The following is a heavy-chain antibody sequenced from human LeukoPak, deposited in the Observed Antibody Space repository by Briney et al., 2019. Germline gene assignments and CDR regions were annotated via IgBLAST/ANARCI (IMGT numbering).Heavy chain of an antibody. V-gene: IGHV4-39*07. D-gene: IGHD3-10*01. CDR2: IYHSGST. CDR3: AKEGAYYDSGSYIGHYMDV. CDR1: GGSISSSSYY. J-gene: IGHJ6*03. Sequence: SETLSLTCTVSGGSISSSSYYWGWIRQPPGKGLEWIGYIYHSGSTYYNPSLKSRVTISVDRSKNQFSLKLSSVTAADTAVYYCAKEGAYYDSGSYIGHYMDVWGKGTTVTVSS.